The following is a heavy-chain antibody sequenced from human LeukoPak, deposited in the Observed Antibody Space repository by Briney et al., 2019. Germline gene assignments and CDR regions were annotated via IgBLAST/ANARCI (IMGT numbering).Heavy chain of an antibody. Sequence: GGSLRLSWAASGFTFTKYWMTWVRQAPGKGLEWVANIKQDGSEKFYVDSVKGRFTISRDNAKNSLDLQINSLGAEDTAVYYCARGLDCRSTSCYLDNWGQGTLVTVSS. V-gene: IGHV3-7*01. CDR3: ARGLDCRSTSCYLDN. CDR2: IKQDGSEK. CDR1: GFTFTKYW. J-gene: IGHJ4*02. D-gene: IGHD2-2*01.